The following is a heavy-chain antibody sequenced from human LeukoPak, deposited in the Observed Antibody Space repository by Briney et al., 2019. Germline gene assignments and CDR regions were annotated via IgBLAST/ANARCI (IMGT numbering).Heavy chain of an antibody. D-gene: IGHD2-21*02. CDR3: AKDHANAPVVTN. V-gene: IGHV3-23*01. J-gene: IGHJ4*02. CDR1: GFTFSDYA. CDR2: ISGGSSGST. Sequence: HAGGSLRLSCAASGFTFSDYAMSWVRQAPGKGLEWLSVISGGSSGSTYYVDSVTGRFTVSRDNSKNTVDLQMNSLRVDDTAIYYCAKDHANAPVVTNWGQGILVSVS.